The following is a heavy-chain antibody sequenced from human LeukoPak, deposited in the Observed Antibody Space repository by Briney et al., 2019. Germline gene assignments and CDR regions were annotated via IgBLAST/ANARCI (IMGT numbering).Heavy chain of an antibody. CDR2: IYRSGST. D-gene: IGHD3-10*01. J-gene: IGHJ4*02. CDR1: NYSISNSLY. Sequence: KPSEPLSLTCSGSNYSISNSLYWGWLRQPPGKGLEWIGSIYRSGSTFYNPSLKSRVTISVDTSKNQFSLKLSSVTAADTAVYYCARHAPRYGSGSYFDYWGQGTLVTVSS. V-gene: IGHV4-38-2*02. CDR3: ARHAPRYGSGSYFDY.